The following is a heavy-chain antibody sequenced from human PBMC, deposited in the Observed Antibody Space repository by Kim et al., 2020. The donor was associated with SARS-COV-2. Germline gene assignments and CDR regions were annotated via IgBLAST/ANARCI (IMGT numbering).Heavy chain of an antibody. D-gene: IGHD3-9*01. CDR1: GGSFSGYY. CDR2: INHSGST. V-gene: IGHV4-34*01. J-gene: IGHJ6*02. CDR3: ARVHVYDILTGYFRGYYYYGMDV. Sequence: SETLSLTCAVYGGSFSGYYWSWIRQPPGKGLEWIGEINHSGSTNYNPSLKSRVTISVDTSKNQFSLKLSSVTAADTAVYYCARVHVYDILTGYFRGYYYYGMDVWGQGTTVTVSS.